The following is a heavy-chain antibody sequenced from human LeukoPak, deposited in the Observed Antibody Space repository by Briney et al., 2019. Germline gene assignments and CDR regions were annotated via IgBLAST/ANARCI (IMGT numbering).Heavy chain of an antibody. CDR3: GKDGRTGSTMERYYDLWSGYYTAYYMDV. J-gene: IGHJ6*03. V-gene: IGHV3-9*01. CDR1: GFTFDDYA. CDR2: ISWNSGII. D-gene: IGHD3-3*01. Sequence: PGGSLRLSCAASGFTFDDYAMHWVRQAPGKGLECVSGISWNSGIIGYADSVKGRFTISRDNAKNSLYLQMNSLRAADTVLYYCGKDGRTGSTMERYYDLWSGYYTAYYMDVWGKGTTVTVSS.